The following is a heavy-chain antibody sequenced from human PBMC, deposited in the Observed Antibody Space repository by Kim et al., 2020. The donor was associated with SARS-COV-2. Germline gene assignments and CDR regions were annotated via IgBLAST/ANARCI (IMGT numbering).Heavy chain of an antibody. Sequence: YADSGGCRFTISRDNAKNTVYLQMNSLRAEDTAVYSCARAEVRLNNVFDIWGQGTMVIVSS. V-gene: IGHV3-74*01. J-gene: IGHJ3*02. CDR3: ARAEVRLNNVFDI. D-gene: IGHD2-2*01.